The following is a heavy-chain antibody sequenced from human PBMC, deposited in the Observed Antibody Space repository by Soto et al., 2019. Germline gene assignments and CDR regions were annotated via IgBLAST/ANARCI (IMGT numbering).Heavy chain of an antibody. V-gene: IGHV3-66*01. CDR2: LYAGGTT. D-gene: IGHD3-22*01. CDR1: GFSVSNNY. Sequence: GGSLRLSCAASGFSVSNNYMTWVRQAPGKGLEWVSVLYAGGTTYHADSVKGRFTISRDNSKNTLWLQMNSLRAEDTAIYYCGKSDSSGYYDRFWGQGTLVTVSS. J-gene: IGHJ4*02. CDR3: GKSDSSGYYDRF.